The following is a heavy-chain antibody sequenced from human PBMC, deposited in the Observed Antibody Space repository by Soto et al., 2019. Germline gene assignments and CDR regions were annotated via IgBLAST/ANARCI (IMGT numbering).Heavy chain of an antibody. CDR1: GFSFSNHA. CDR3: ARDARDYYGSGSSYYYYGMDV. V-gene: IGHV3-30-3*01. CDR2: ISSDGSSE. J-gene: IGHJ6*02. D-gene: IGHD3-10*01. Sequence: GGSLRLSCAASGFSFSNHAMHWVRHAPGKGLEWVAIISSDGSSEDYADSVKGRFSISRDNSKNTLYLQMNSLRTEDTAMYYCARDARDYYGSGSSYYYYGMDVWGQGTTVTVSS.